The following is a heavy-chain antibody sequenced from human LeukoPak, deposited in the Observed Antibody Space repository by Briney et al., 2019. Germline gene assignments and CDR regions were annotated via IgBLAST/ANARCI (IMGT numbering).Heavy chain of an antibody. D-gene: IGHD1-26*01. Sequence: SETLSLTCTVSGDSISSSTYYWGWIRQPPGKGLEWIGSIHNAGSTYYNPSLKSRVSISVDTSKAHFSLKLRSATAADTAVYYCSRHGGISGVGPTEDYWGQGTLVTVSS. CDR2: IHNAGST. J-gene: IGHJ4*02. CDR3: SRHGGISGVGPTEDY. CDR1: GDSISSSTYY. V-gene: IGHV4-39*01.